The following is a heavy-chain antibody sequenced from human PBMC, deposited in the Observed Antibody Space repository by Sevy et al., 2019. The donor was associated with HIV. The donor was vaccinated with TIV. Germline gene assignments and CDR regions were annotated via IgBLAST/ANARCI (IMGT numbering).Heavy chain of an antibody. CDR2: IHYSGRT. J-gene: IGHJ3*01. CDR3: ARGVGGPGVMITFGGVKYAFDF. Sequence: QTLSLTCTVSGGSITTTDYYWSWIRQSPRKGLEWIGYIHYSGRTYYNPSLNSRVTMSVDTSRNQFSLRLNSVTATDTAVYYCARGVGGPGVMITFGGVKYAFDFWGQGRTVTVSS. V-gene: IGHV4-30-4*01. D-gene: IGHD3-16*01. CDR1: GGSITTTDYY.